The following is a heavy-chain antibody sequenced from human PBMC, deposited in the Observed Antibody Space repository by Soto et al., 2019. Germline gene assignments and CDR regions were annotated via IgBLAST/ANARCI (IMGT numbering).Heavy chain of an antibody. D-gene: IGHD5-12*01. CDR2: IGWNNDKI. CDR1: GFTFDDYA. CDR3: ANDHRGYGGGDAFDI. Sequence: EVQLVESGGGLAQPGRSLRLSCAASGFTFDDYAMYWVRQAPGKGLEWVSGIGWNNDKIGYADSVKGRFTISRDNAKSSLYLQMTSLRAEDTALYYCANDHRGYGGGDAFDIWGQGTGHRLS. J-gene: IGHJ3*02. V-gene: IGHV3-9*01.